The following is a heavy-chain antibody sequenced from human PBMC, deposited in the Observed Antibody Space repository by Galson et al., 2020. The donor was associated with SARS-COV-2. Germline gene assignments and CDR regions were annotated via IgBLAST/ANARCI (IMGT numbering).Heavy chain of an antibody. CDR3: AKQATLDRYFDRIGY. V-gene: IGHV3-23*01. Sequence: GGSLRLSCAASGFTFSSYAMTWVRQAQGKGLEWVSGISGSGDSTYYADSVRGRFTISRDNSKSTLYLHLNSLRAEDTAVYYCAKQATLDRYFDRIGYWGQGTLVTVSS. CDR1: GFTFSSYA. CDR2: ISGSGDST. J-gene: IGHJ4*02. D-gene: IGHD3-9*01.